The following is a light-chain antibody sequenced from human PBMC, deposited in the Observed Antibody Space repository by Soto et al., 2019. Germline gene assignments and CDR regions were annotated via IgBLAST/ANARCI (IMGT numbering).Light chain of an antibody. Sequence: QTVVTQEPSFSVSPGRTVTLTCGLNYGSVSTSYFPSWYQQTPGQAPRALIYNTNTRSSGVPDRFSGSILGNKAALTITGAQADDESDYYCVLYMGRGIWVFGGGTKLTVL. J-gene: IGLJ3*02. CDR3: VLYMGRGIWV. CDR1: YGSVSTSYF. V-gene: IGLV8-61*01. CDR2: NTN.